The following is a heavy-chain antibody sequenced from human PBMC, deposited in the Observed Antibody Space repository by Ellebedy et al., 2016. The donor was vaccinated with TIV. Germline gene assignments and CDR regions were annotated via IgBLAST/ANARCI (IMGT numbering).Heavy chain of an antibody. Sequence: SVKVSCKTSGYTFRSYSLSWVRQAPGQGLEWMGGIIPIFRTTNYARNFQGRVAIIADESTRTAHMELSSLRSEDTAVYYCVARDDYHYGMDVWGQGTTVTVSS. J-gene: IGHJ6*02. CDR1: GYTFRSYS. CDR3: VARDDYHYGMDV. CDR2: IIPIFRTT. V-gene: IGHV1-69*13. D-gene: IGHD3-10*01.